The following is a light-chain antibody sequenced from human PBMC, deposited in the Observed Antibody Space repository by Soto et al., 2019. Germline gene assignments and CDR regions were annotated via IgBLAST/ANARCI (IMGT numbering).Light chain of an antibody. J-gene: IGLJ2*01. V-gene: IGLV2-11*01. CDR2: EVF. CDR3: CSYSGTFVV. Sequence: QSALTQPRSVSGSPGQSVAISCTGSSTDVGYYDSVSWYQHHPDKAPKLLIYEVFKRPSRVPDRFSGSKSSTTASLTISGLQAEDEGDYYCCSYSGTFVVFGGGTKLTVL. CDR1: STDVGYYDS.